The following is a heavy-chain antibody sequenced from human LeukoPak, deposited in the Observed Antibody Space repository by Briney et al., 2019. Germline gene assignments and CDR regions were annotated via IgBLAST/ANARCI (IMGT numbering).Heavy chain of an antibody. V-gene: IGHV3-21*01. D-gene: IGHD3-10*01. Sequence: GGSLRLSCAASGFTFSSYSMNWVRQAPGEGLEWVSSISSSSSYIYYADSVKGRFTISRDNAKNSLYLQMNSLRAEDTAVYYCARDRLYYYDALDIWGQGTMVTVSS. CDR1: GFTFSSYS. CDR3: ARDRLYYYDALDI. J-gene: IGHJ3*02. CDR2: ISSSSSYI.